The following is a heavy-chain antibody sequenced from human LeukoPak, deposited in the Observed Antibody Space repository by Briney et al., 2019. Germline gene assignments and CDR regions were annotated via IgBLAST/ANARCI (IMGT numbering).Heavy chain of an antibody. Sequence: SVKVSCQASGGPFSSYAISWVRQAPGQGLEWMGGIIPIFGTANYAQKFQGRVTITTDESTSTAYMELSSLRSEDTAVYYCARGIGVDSYYYYYMDVWGKGTTVTVSS. V-gene: IGHV1-69*05. CDR1: GGPFSSYA. D-gene: IGHD2-8*01. J-gene: IGHJ6*03. CDR2: IIPIFGTA. CDR3: ARGIGVDSYYYYYMDV.